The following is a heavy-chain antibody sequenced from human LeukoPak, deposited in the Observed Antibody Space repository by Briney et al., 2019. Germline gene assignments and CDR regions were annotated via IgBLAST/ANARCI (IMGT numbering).Heavy chain of an antibody. CDR1: GFTFDDYA. Sequence: PGGSLRLSCAASGFTFDDYAIHWVRQAPGKGLEWVSGISWNSGSIGYADSVKGRFTISRDNAKNSLSLQMNSLRVEDTALYYCAKEADYGGNPFDYWGQGTLVTVSS. J-gene: IGHJ4*02. CDR2: ISWNSGSI. CDR3: AKEADYGGNPFDY. V-gene: IGHV3-9*01. D-gene: IGHD4-23*01.